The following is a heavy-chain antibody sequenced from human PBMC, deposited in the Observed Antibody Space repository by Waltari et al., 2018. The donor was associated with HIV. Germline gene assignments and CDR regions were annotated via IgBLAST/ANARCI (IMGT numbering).Heavy chain of an antibody. CDR1: GSTLITYA. Sequence: EVHLVESGGGLEQPGGSLRLSCAASGSTLITYAMNWVRQAPGKGLEWVSYISRSGSTTYYADSVKGRFTISRDNAKNSLYLQMENLRVEDTAVYYCATNLEYSLDDWGQGTLVTVSP. D-gene: IGHD2-15*01. CDR3: ATNLEYSLDD. V-gene: IGHV3-48*03. J-gene: IGHJ4*02. CDR2: ISRSGSTT.